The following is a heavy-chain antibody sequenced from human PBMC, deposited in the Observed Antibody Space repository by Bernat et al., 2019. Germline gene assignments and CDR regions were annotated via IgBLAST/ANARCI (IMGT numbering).Heavy chain of an antibody. V-gene: IGHV1-2*04. Sequence: QVQLVQSGAEVKKPGASVKVSCKASGYTFTGYYMHWVRQAPGQGLEWMGWINPNSGGTNYAQKFQGWVPMTRDTSISTAYMELSRLRSDDTAVYYCARELLGDYDILTGYYNGPSFDYWGQGTLVTVSS. CDR1: GYTFTGYY. CDR2: INPNSGGT. J-gene: IGHJ4*02. D-gene: IGHD3-9*01. CDR3: ARELLGDYDILTGYYNGPSFDY.